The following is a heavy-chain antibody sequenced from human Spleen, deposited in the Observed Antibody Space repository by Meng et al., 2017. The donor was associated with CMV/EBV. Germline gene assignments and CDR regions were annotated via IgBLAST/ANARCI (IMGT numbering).Heavy chain of an antibody. CDR3: ARGPYYYGSGSKRPMDV. CDR1: GYTFTSYG. CDR2: ISAYNGNT. V-gene: IGHV1-18*01. J-gene: IGHJ6*02. Sequence: ASVKVSCKASGYTFTSYGISWVRQAPGQGLEWMGWISAYNGNTNYAQKLQGRVTMTTDTSTSTAYMELRSLRSDDTAVYYCARGPYYYGSGSKRPMDVWGQGTTVTV. D-gene: IGHD3-10*01.